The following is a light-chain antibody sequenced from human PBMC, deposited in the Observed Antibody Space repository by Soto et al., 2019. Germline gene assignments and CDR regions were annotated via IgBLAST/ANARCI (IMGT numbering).Light chain of an antibody. V-gene: IGLV4-69*01. CDR1: SGHSNYV. CDR3: QTWGTGILV. Sequence: QPVLTQSPSASASLGASVKLTCTLSSGHSNYVIAWHQQQPEKGPRYLMKLNSDGSHSKGDGIPDRFSGSSSGAERYLTISSLQSEDEADYYCQTWGTGILVFGGGTKLTVL. CDR2: LNSDGSH. J-gene: IGLJ2*01.